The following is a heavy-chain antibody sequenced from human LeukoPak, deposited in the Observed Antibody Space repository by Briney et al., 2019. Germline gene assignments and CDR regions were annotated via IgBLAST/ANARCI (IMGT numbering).Heavy chain of an antibody. J-gene: IGHJ4*02. V-gene: IGHV3-53*01. D-gene: IGHD5-24*01. Sequence: PGGSLRLSCAASGFTVSSNYMSWVRQAPGKGLEWVSVIYSGGTTYYADSVKGRFTISRDNSKNTLYLQMNSLRAEDTAVYYCARGGDGYNSGLDYWGQGTLVTVS. CDR1: GFTVSSNY. CDR3: ARGGDGYNSGLDY. CDR2: IYSGGTT.